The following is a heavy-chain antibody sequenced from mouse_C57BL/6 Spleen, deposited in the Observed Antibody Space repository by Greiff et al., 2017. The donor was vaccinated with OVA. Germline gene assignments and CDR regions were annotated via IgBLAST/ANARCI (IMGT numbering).Heavy chain of an antibody. J-gene: IGHJ3*01. Sequence: VQLQQSGAELVRPGASVKLSCKASGYTFTDYYINWVKQRPGQGLEWIARIYPGSGNTYYNEKFKGKATLTAEKSSSTAYMQLSSLTSEDSAVYFCAREGYYSNYVGFAYWGQGTLVTVSA. CDR2: IYPGSGNT. CDR1: GYTFTDYY. CDR3: AREGYYSNYVGFAY. D-gene: IGHD2-5*01. V-gene: IGHV1-76*01.